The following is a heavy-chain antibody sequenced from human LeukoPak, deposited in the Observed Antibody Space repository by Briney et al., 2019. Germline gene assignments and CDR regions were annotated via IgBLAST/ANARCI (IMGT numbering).Heavy chain of an antibody. CDR1: VFTFSTYS. Sequence: PGGSLRLSCAASVFTFSTYSMNWVRQAPGMGLEWVSYISSGSTTIYYADSVKGRFTISRDNAKNSLYLQMNSLRAEDTAVYYCARAQIAVAGFYFDYWGQGTLVTVSS. CDR3: ARAQIAVAGFYFDY. CDR2: ISSGSTTI. J-gene: IGHJ4*02. D-gene: IGHD6-19*01. V-gene: IGHV3-48*01.